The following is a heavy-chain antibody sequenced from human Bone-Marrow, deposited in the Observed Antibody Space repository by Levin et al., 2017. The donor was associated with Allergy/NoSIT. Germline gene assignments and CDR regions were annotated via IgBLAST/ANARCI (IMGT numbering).Heavy chain of an antibody. CDR2: ISGSGGST. CDR3: AKTLLGYCSSTSCYTLRVWFDP. V-gene: IGHV3-23*01. D-gene: IGHD2-2*02. Sequence: LSLTCAASGFTFSSYAMSWVRQAPGKGLEWVSAISGSGGSTYYADSVKGRFTISRDNSKNTLYLQMNSLRAEDTAVYYCAKTLLGYCSSTSCYTLRVWFDPWGQGTLVTVSS. J-gene: IGHJ5*02. CDR1: GFTFSSYA.